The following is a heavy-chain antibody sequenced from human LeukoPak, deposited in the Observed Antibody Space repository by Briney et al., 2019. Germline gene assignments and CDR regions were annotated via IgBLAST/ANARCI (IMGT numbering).Heavy chain of an antibody. V-gene: IGHV5-51*01. J-gene: IGHJ5*02. D-gene: IGHD3-16*01. Sequence: GESLKISCEGSGYSFTSYWIGWVRQMPGKGLEWMGIIYPGDSDTRYSPSFQGQVTISVDKSISTAYLQWSSLKVSDTAIYYCAIFDFLFGEIDNWFDPWGQGTQVTVSS. CDR3: AIFDFLFGEIDNWFDP. CDR2: IYPGDSDT. CDR1: GYSFTSYW.